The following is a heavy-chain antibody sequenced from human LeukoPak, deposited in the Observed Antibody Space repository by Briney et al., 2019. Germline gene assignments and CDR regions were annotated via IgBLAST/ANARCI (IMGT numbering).Heavy chain of an antibody. V-gene: IGHV1-69*04. Sequence: SVTVSCTASGGTFSSYAISWVRQAPGQGLEWMGRIIPILGIANYAQKCQGRVTITADKSTGTAYMELSSLRSEDTAVYYCAREPYLGPRMLINGYDFDYWGQGTLVTVAS. CDR1: GGTFSSYA. CDR3: AREPYLGPRMLINGYDFDY. CDR2: IIPILGIA. D-gene: IGHD2-8*01. J-gene: IGHJ4*02.